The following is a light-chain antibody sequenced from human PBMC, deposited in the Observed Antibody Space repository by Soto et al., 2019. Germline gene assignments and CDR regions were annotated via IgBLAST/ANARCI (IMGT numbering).Light chain of an antibody. V-gene: IGLV2-23*02. CDR2: EVN. Sequence: QSALTQPAAVSGSTGQSITISCTGTSSDVGYYNLVSWYQQHPGKAPKLIIYEVNKRPSGFSNRFSGSKSGNTASLTISGLQAEDEADYYCCSYAGSTTHYVFGTETKLTVL. J-gene: IGLJ1*01. CDR1: SSDVGYYNL. CDR3: CSYAGSTTHYV.